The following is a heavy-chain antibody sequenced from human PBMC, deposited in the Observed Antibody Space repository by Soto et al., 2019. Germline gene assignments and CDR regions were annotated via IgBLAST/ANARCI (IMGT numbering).Heavy chain of an antibody. CDR2: INPSGGST. CDR1: GYTFTSYY. V-gene: IGHV1-46*03. J-gene: IGHJ4*02. D-gene: IGHD2-2*01. Sequence: ASVKVSCKASGYTFTSYYMHWVRQAPGQGLEWMGIINPSGGSTSYAQKFQGRVTRTRDTSTSTVYMELSSLGSEDTAVYYCAREWEWDCSSTSCYAGITKGPDLGLLHGVLNFDYWGQGTLVTVSS. CDR3: AREWEWDCSSTSCYAGITKGPDLGLLHGVLNFDY.